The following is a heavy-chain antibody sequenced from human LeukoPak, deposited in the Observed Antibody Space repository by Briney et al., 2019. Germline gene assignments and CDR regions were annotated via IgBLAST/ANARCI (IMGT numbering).Heavy chain of an antibody. J-gene: IGHJ4*02. CDR3: ASGDGLVISFGIWSPSYQWDY. CDR2: MNPNSGNT. CDR1: GYTFTSYD. V-gene: IGHV1-8*01. D-gene: IGHD3/OR15-3a*01. Sequence: GASVKVSCKASGYTFTSYDINWVRQATGQGLEWMGWMNPNSGNTGYAQKFQGRVTMTRDTSISTAYMELSRLRSDDTAVYYCASGDGLVISFGIWSPSYQWDYWGQGTLVTVSS.